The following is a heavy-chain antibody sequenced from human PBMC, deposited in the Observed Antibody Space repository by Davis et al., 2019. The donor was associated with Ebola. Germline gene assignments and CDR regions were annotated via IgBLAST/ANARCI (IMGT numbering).Heavy chain of an antibody. D-gene: IGHD6-13*01. V-gene: IGHV4-4*02. CDR3: ARRQYISSPFDP. Sequence: MPSETLSLTCAVSGGSISSSNWWSWVRQPPGKGLEWIGEIYYSGSTYCNPSVKSRVTISLDTSKNQFSLKVNSVTAADTAVYYCARRQYISSPFDPWGQGTLVTVSS. CDR2: IYYSGST. J-gene: IGHJ5*02. CDR1: GGSISSSNW.